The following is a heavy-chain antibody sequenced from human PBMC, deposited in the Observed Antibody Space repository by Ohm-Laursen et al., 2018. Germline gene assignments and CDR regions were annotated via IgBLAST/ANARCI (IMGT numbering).Heavy chain of an antibody. CDR3: ARQTAGATHAFDI. D-gene: IGHD1-26*01. J-gene: IGHJ3*02. CDR1: GGSLSNYY. Sequence: PSETLSLTCTVSGGSLSNYYWNWVRQPAGKGLEWMGRIYYSGSANYNPSLKSRVTISVDTSKNQFSLKLSSVTAADTAVYYCARQTAGATHAFDIWGQGTMVTVSS. V-gene: IGHV4-59*08. CDR2: IYYSGSA.